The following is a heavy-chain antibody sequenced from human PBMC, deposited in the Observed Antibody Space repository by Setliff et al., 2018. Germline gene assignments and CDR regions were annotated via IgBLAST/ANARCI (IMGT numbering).Heavy chain of an antibody. V-gene: IGHV3-48*01. CDR2: IRSNSPTL. Sequence: PGGSLRLSCAASGFTFSSFDLSWVRQTPGKGLEWISTIRSNSPTLYYADSVQGRFTISRDNARNSLFLQMSSLRAEDTAVYYCAKAAGGYCSSTSCYYDYYYMDVWGKGTTVTVSS. D-gene: IGHD2-2*01. CDR3: AKAAGGYCSSTSCYYDYYYMDV. J-gene: IGHJ6*03. CDR1: GFTFSSFD.